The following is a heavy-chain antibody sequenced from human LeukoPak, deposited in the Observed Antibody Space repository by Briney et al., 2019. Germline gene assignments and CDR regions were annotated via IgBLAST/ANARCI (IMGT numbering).Heavy chain of an antibody. CDR2: INWNSGSV. CDR3: AKAQLNYYYDTSGYFFDN. CDR1: GFTFDDYA. D-gene: IGHD3-22*01. J-gene: IGHJ4*02. Sequence: PGGSLRLSCAASGFTFDDYAMHWARQAPRKGLEWVSGINWNSGSVGYADSVKRRFTISRDNAKNSLYLQMNGLRAEDMALYYCAKAQLNYYYDTSGYFFDNWGQGTLVTVST. V-gene: IGHV3-9*03.